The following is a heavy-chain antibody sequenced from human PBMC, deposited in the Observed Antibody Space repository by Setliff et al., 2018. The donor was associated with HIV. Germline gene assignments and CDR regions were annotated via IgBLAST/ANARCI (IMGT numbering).Heavy chain of an antibody. J-gene: IGHJ4*02. CDR2: IYYSGST. V-gene: IGHV4-38-2*02. D-gene: IGHD2-15*01. CDR3: ARENGDCSGGACYFMLDS. Sequence: PSETLSLTCAVSGYSVSSGYYWGWIRQPPGKGLEWIASIYYSGSTYYAPSLKSRVTISVDTSKNHFSLRLSSVTAADTAVYYCARENGDCSGGACYFMLDSWGQGTRVTVSS. CDR1: GYSVSSGYY.